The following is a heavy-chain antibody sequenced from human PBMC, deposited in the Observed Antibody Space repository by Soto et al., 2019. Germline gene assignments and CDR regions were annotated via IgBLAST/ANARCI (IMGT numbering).Heavy chain of an antibody. CDR1: GFSLSTSGVS. CDR2: IYWDDDK. CDR3: ANRRGFGELLHFDY. J-gene: IGHJ4*02. V-gene: IGHV2-5*02. Sequence: QITLKESGPTLVKPTQTLTLTYTFSGFSLSTSGVSVGWIRQPPGKALEWLALIYWDDDKRYSPSLKSRLTITKDTSKNQVVLTMTNMDPVDTATYYCANRRGFGELLHFDYWGQGTLVTVSS. D-gene: IGHD3-10*01.